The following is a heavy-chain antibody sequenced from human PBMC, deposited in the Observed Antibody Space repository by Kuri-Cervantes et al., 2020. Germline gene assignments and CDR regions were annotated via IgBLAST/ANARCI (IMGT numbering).Heavy chain of an antibody. J-gene: IGHJ4*02. D-gene: IGHD3-10*01. CDR3: VQGGSGSYPFDY. V-gene: IGHV3-21*01. CDR2: ISSSSSYI. CDR1: GFTFSSYS. Sequence: GGSLRLSCAASGFTFSSYSMNWVRQAPGKGLEWVSAISSSSSYISYADSVKGRFTISRDNAKNSLYLQMNSLRAEDTAVYCCVQGGSGSYPFDYWGQGTLVTVSS.